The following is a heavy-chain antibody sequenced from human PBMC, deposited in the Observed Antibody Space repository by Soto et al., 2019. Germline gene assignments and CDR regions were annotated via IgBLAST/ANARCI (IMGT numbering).Heavy chain of an antibody. CDR1: GFTFDNHG. V-gene: IGHV3-23*01. D-gene: IGHD6-13*01. J-gene: IGHJ4*02. CDR3: TKGRARCGYSSGWFEFDS. Sequence: EVQLLESGGGLVQPGGSLRISCAASGFTFDNHGMSWVRQAPGEGLEWVSTISGSGGTPYYADSVKGRFTSSRDNAKNTLSLQMDSLRAEDTALYYCTKGRARCGYSSGWFEFDSWGQGALVTVSS. CDR2: ISGSGGTP.